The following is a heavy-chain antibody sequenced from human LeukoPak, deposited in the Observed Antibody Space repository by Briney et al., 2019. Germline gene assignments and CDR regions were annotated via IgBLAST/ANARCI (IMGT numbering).Heavy chain of an antibody. D-gene: IGHD3-3*01. CDR2: IYYSGSP. J-gene: IGHJ4*02. CDR3: ARNNYDFWSGYYIDY. V-gene: IGHV4-39*01. CDR1: GGSISSSSYY. Sequence: PSETLSLTCTVSGGSISSSSYYWGWIRQPPGKGLEWIGSIYYSGSPYYNPSLKSRVTISVDTSKNQFSLKLSSVTAADTAVYYCARNNYDFWSGYYIDYWGQGTLVTVSS.